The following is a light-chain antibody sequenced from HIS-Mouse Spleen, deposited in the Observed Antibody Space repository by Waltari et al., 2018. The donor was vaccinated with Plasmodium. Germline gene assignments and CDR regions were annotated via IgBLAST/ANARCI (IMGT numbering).Light chain of an antibody. J-gene: IGKJ2*01. CDR2: GAS. CDR3: QQYNNWPPYT. Sequence: IVMTQSPATLSVSPGERATLSCRASQSVSRNLTWYQPKTGPAPWLLIYGASTSAPGIPARFSGSGSGTEFTLTISSLQSEDFAVYYCQQYNNWPPYTFGQGTKLEIK. CDR1: QSVSRN. V-gene: IGKV3-15*01.